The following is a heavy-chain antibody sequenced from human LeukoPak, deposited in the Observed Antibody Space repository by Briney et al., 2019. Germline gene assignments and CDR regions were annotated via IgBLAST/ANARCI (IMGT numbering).Heavy chain of an antibody. J-gene: IGHJ4*02. CDR1: GYSFTSYW. CDR2: IYPGDSDT. Sequence: GESLKISCKGSGYSFTSYWIGWVRQMPGKGLEWMGIIYPGDSDTRYSPSFQGQVTISADKSISTAYLQWSSLEASDTALYYCARRRGVTGDRLPYYFDYWGQGTLVTVSS. V-gene: IGHV5-51*01. D-gene: IGHD7-27*01. CDR3: ARRRGVTGDRLPYYFDY.